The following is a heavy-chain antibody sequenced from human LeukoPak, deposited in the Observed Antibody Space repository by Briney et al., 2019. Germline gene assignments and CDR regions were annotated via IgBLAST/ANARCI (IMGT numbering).Heavy chain of an antibody. CDR2: ISGSGGST. Sequence: PGGSLRLSCAASGFTFTSYAMSWVRQAPGKGLEWVSAISGSGGSTYYADSVKGRFTISRDNSKNTLYLQMNSLRAEDTAVYYCARVLNYYDSSGPLFDYWGQGTLVTVSS. V-gene: IGHV3-23*01. J-gene: IGHJ4*02. CDR3: ARVLNYYDSSGPLFDY. D-gene: IGHD3-22*01. CDR1: GFTFTSYA.